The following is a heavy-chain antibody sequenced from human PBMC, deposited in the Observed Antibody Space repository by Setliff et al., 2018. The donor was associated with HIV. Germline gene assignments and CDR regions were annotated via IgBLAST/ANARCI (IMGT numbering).Heavy chain of an antibody. CDR2: IYKSGTT. CDR3: GRLSETAMASFDS. V-gene: IGHV4-59*08. Sequence: SETLSLTCSVSGGSVNSYHWSWIRPPPGKGLEWIGYIYKSGTTNYSPSLKSRVTISAGPSKNQFSLKLTSVTAADTAVYYCGRLSETAMASFDSWGQGILVTV. D-gene: IGHD2-21*02. CDR1: GGSVNSYH. J-gene: IGHJ4*02.